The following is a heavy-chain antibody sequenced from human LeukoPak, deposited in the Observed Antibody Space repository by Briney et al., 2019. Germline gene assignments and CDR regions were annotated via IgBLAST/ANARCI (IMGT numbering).Heavy chain of an antibody. CDR1: GGSISSYY. CDR2: IYYSGST. V-gene: IGHV4-59*08. D-gene: IGHD3-3*01. Sequence: PSETLSLTCTVSGGSISSYYWSWIRQPPGKGLEWIGYIYYSGSTNYNPSLKSRVTISVDTSKNQFSLKLSSVTAADTAVYYCARALLSPNYDFWSGYPNGGYYYYGMDVWGQGTTVTVSS. CDR3: ARALLSPNYDFWSGYPNGGYYYYGMDV. J-gene: IGHJ6*02.